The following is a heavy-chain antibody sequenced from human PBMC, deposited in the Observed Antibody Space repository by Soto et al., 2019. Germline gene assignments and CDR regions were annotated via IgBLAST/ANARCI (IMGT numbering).Heavy chain of an antibody. D-gene: IGHD2-2*01. Sequence: GGSLRLSCAASGFTFSSYSMNWVRQAPGKGLEWVSYISSSGSTIYYADSVKGRFTISRDNAKNSLYLQMNSLRAEDTAVYYCAREPRCGSTSCSTHDAFDIWGQGTMVTVSS. CDR1: GFTFSSYS. V-gene: IGHV3-48*04. J-gene: IGHJ3*02. CDR2: ISSSGSTI. CDR3: AREPRCGSTSCSTHDAFDI.